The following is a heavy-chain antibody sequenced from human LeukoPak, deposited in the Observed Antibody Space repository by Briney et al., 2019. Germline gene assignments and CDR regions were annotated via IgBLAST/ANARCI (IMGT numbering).Heavy chain of an antibody. V-gene: IGHV7-4-1*02. Sequence: ASVTVSCKASGYTFTSYAMNWVRQAPGQGLEWMGWINTNTGNPTYAQGFTGRFVFSLDTSVSTAYLQISSLRAEDTAVYYCARGGVSVWPDYWGQGTLVTVSS. CDR3: ARGGVSVWPDY. CDR1: GYTFTSYA. CDR2: INTNTGNP. D-gene: IGHD2-8*01. J-gene: IGHJ4*02.